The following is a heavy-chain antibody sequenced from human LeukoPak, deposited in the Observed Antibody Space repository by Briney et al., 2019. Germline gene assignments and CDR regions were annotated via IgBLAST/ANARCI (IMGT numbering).Heavy chain of an antibody. CDR3: ARVPAGCSGGSCYWTFDP. CDR1: GYTFTSYA. Sequence: ASVKVSCKASGYTFTSYAMHWVRQAPGQRLEWMGWINAGNGNTKYSQKFQGRVTITRDTSASTAYMELSSLRSEDTAVYYCARVPAGCSGGSCYWTFDPWGQGTLVTVSS. D-gene: IGHD2-15*01. J-gene: IGHJ5*02. V-gene: IGHV1-3*01. CDR2: INAGNGNT.